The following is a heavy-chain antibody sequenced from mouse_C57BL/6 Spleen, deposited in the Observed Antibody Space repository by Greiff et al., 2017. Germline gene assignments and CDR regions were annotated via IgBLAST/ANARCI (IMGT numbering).Heavy chain of an antibody. D-gene: IGHD1-1*01. CDR3: AREAYYYGSRGYFEV. Sequence: QVQLKQSGPELVKPGASVKISCKASGYAFSSSWMNWVKQRPGKGLEWIGRIYPGDGDTNYKGKFKGKVTLTADKSSSTAYMQLSSLTSEDSAVYFGAREAYYYGSRGYFEVWGTGTTVTVSS. CDR1: GYAFSSSW. V-gene: IGHV1-82*01. CDR2: IYPGDGDT. J-gene: IGHJ1*03.